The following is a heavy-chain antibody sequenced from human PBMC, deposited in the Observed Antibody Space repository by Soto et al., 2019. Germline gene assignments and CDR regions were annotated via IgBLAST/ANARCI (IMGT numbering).Heavy chain of an antibody. J-gene: IGHJ4*02. CDR1: GFTLSLYT. D-gene: IGHD1-1*01. CDR3: ARLKGIPEIAPMEEDN. V-gene: IGHV3-21*01. Sequence: GSLRLSCAASGFTLSLYTINWVRQAPGKGLECVSSLGVSDDRFYADSVKGRFTISRDNAKNSLYLEMHSLRAEDTAVYYCARLKGIPEIAPMEEDNWTQGTPVPVSS. CDR2: LGVSDDR.